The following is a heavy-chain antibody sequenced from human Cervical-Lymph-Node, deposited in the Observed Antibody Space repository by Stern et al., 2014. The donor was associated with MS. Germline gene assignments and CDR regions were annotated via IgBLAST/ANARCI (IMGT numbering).Heavy chain of an antibody. CDR1: GGSVSSTNW. V-gene: IGHV4-4*02. CDR3: ARERQQYCNSEGCSYWYFDL. D-gene: IGHD2/OR15-2a*01. J-gene: IGHJ2*01. Sequence: QVQLQESGPGLVKPSGTLSLTCAVSGGSVSSTNWWSWVRQSPGKGLEWIGNIYHSGASNYRPSLRSRVSISIDNSTNHLSLHLTSVTAADTAVYYCARERQQYCNSEGCSYWYFDLWGRGTLVTVSS. CDR2: IYHSGAS.